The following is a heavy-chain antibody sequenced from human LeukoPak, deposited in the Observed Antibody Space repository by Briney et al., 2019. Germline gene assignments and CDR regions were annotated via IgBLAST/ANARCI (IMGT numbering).Heavy chain of an antibody. CDR2: ISHSGST. CDR1: SSSFSSDYF. D-gene: IGHD3-22*01. J-gene: IGHJ5*02. Sequence: SETLSLTCSVSSSSFSSDYFWGWIRQPPGKGLEWIGSISHSGSTNYNPSLKSRVTISVDTSKNQFSLKLSSVTAADTAVYYCARDFSYYYDSSGPFNWFDPWGQGTLVIVSS. V-gene: IGHV4-38-2*02. CDR3: ARDFSYYYDSSGPFNWFDP.